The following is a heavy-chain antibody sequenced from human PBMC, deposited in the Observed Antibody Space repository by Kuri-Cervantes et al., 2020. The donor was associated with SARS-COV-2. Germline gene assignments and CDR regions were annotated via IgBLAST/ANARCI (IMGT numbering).Heavy chain of an antibody. Sequence: ESLKISCTVSGYSISSGYYWSWVRQPPGKGLEWIGYIYYSGSTNYNPSLKSRVTISVDTSKNQFSLKPSSVTAADTAVYYCARDPNANHNNWFDPWGQGTLVTVSS. V-gene: IGHV4-61*01. CDR3: ARDPNANHNNWFDP. CDR2: IYYSGST. J-gene: IGHJ5*02. D-gene: IGHD4/OR15-4a*01. CDR1: GYSISSGYY.